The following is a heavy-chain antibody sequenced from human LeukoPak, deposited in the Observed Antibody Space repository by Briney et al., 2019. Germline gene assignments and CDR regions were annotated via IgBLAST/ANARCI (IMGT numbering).Heavy chain of an antibody. V-gene: IGHV3-23*01. J-gene: IGHJ4*02. D-gene: IGHD1-26*01. CDR1: GFTFSSYA. CDR2: ISGGGGST. Sequence: GGSLRLSCAASGFTFSSYAMSWVRQAPGKGREWVSAISGGGGSTYYADSVKGRFTISRDNSKNTLYLQMNSLRAEDTAVYYCAKDVLRSYYGLDYWGQGTLVTVSS. CDR3: AKDVLRSYYGLDY.